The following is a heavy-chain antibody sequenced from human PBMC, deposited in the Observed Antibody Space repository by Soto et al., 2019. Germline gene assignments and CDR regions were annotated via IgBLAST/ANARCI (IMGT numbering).Heavy chain of an antibody. CDR3: ARVLGIAVAPYGRDV. V-gene: IGHV3-48*01. CDR2: ISSSSSTI. D-gene: IGHD6-19*01. CDR1: GFTFSSYS. J-gene: IGHJ6*02. Sequence: EVPLVESGGGLVQPGGSLRLSCAASGFTFSSYSMNWVRQAPGKGLEWVSYISSSSSTIYYADSVKGRFTISRDNAXXSLYLQMSSMRAEDTAVYYCARVLGIAVAPYGRDVWGQGTTVTVSS.